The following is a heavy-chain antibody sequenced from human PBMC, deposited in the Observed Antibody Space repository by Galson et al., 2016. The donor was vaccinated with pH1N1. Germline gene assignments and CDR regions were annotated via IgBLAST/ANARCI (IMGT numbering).Heavy chain of an antibody. Sequence: SETLSLTCTVSGGSITISNYWGWIRQPPGKGLEWIGTIYFGWRTKYSPSLKSRVTISVDTSQNQFSLNLSSVTAADTAVYYCARGAAGFDYWGQGTLVPVSS. CDR1: GGSITISNY. CDR3: ARGAAGFDY. CDR2: IYFGWRT. V-gene: IGHV4-39*07. D-gene: IGHD6-13*01. J-gene: IGHJ4*02.